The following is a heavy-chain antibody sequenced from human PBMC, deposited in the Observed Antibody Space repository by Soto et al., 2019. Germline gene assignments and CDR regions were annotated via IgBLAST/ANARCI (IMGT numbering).Heavy chain of an antibody. CDR3: AKASAIEVAGTGAFDI. J-gene: IGHJ3*02. D-gene: IGHD6-19*01. CDR2: ISWNSGSI. V-gene: IGHV3-9*01. Sequence: LRLSFAASGFTFDDYAKHWVRQAPGKGLEWVSGISWNSGSIGYADSVKGRFTISRDNAKNSLYLQMNSLRAEDTALYYCAKASAIEVAGTGAFDIWGQGTMVTVSS. CDR1: GFTFDDYA.